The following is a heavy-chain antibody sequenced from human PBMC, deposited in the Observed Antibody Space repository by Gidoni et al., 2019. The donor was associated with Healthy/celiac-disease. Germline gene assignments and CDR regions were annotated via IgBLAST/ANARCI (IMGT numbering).Heavy chain of an antibody. CDR1: GFTFSSYA. J-gene: IGHJ6*02. CDR2: ISYDGSNK. V-gene: IGHV3-30-3*01. Sequence: QVQLVESGGGVVQPGRSLRLSCAASGFTFSSYAMHWVRPAPGKGLEWVAVISYDGSNKYYADSVKGRFTISRDNSKNTLYLQMNSLRAEDTAVYYCARDKTSLSGYDTLGYYYYYGMDVWGQGTTVTVSS. D-gene: IGHD5-12*01. CDR3: ARDKTSLSGYDTLGYYYYYGMDV.